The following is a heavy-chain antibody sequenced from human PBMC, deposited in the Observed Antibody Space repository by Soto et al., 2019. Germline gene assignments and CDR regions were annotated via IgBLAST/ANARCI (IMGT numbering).Heavy chain of an antibody. V-gene: IGHV3-30-3*01. CDR2: ISYDGSNK. D-gene: IGHD6-19*01. J-gene: IGHJ3*02. CDR1: GFTVSSYA. Sequence: QVQLVESGGGVVQPGRSLRLSCAASGFTVSSYAMHWVRQAPGKGLEWVAVISYDGSNKYYADSVKGRFTISRDNSKDTLYLQMISLRADDTAVYYCARDIEAVAGTFDIWGQGTMVTVSS. CDR3: ARDIEAVAGTFDI.